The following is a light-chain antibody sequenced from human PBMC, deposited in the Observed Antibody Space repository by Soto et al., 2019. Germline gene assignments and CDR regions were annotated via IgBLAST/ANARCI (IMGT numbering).Light chain of an antibody. CDR1: NSNIGKNY. CDR3: GRWDGSLSAGV. Sequence: QSVLTQPPSVSAAAGQKVTISCSGSNSNIGKNYVSWYQQFPGTAPKLLIYDNNKRPSGIPDRFSASKSGTSATLDITGLQTGDEADYYCGRWDGSLSAGVFGGGTKLTVL. J-gene: IGLJ2*01. V-gene: IGLV1-51*01. CDR2: DNN.